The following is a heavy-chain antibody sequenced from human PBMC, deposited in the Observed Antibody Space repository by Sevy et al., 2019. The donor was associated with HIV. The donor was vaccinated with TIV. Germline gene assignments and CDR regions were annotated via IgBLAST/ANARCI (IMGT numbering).Heavy chain of an antibody. CDR2: ISAYNGNT. Sequence: ASVKVSCKASGYTFTSYGISWVRQAPGQGLEWMGWISAYNGNTNYAQKLQGRVTMTTDTSTSTAYMELRSLRSDDTAMYYCARDTIYDSSGYYYARFDPWGQGTLVTVSS. CDR1: GYTFTSYG. J-gene: IGHJ5*02. V-gene: IGHV1-18*01. CDR3: ARDTIYDSSGYYYARFDP. D-gene: IGHD3-22*01.